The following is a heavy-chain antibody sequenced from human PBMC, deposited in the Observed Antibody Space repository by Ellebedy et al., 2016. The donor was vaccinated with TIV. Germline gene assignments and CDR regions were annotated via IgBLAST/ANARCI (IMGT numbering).Heavy chain of an antibody. J-gene: IGHJ4*02. Sequence: GGSLRLXXAASGFTFSSYGMHWVRQAPGKGLEWVAVISYDGSNKYYADSVKGRFTISRDNSKNTLYLQMNSLRAEDTAVYYCAREFSGFGELLPCFLHWGQGTLVTVSS. CDR1: GFTFSSYG. CDR3: AREFSGFGELLPCFLH. CDR2: ISYDGSNK. D-gene: IGHD3-10*01. V-gene: IGHV3-30*03.